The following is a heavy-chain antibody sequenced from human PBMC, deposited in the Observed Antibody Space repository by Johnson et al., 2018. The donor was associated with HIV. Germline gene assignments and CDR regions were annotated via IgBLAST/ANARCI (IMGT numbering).Heavy chain of an antibody. CDR1: GFSFSDFY. V-gene: IGHV3-11*04. CDR3: AREQATLFFRASGAAFNI. CDR2: MSSSGSTI. D-gene: IGHD3-3*01. J-gene: IGHJ3*02. Sequence: QMLLVESGGGLVKPGGSLRLSCAASGFSFSDFYMSWIRQAPGKGLEWISYMSSSGSTIYHAESVKGRFTISRDNAKNSLYLQMNSLRVEDTAVYYCAREQATLFFRASGAAFNIWGQGTTVTVSS.